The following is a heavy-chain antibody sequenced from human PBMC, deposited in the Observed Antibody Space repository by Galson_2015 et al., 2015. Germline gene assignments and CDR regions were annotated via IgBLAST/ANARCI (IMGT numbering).Heavy chain of an antibody. J-gene: IGHJ4*02. CDR2: ISYDGSNK. CDR1: GFTFSSYA. V-gene: IGHV3-30-3*01. CDR3: AKDWAGYSSGWHNFDY. Sequence: SLRLSCAASGFTFSSYAMHWVRQAPGKGLEWVAVISYDGSNKFYADSVKGRFTISRDTSRNTLYLQMNSLRAEDTAVYYCAKDWAGYSSGWHNFDYWGQGTLVTVSS. D-gene: IGHD6-19*01.